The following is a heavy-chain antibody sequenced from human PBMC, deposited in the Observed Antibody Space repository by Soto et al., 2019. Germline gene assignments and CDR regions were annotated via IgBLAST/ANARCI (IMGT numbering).Heavy chain of an antibody. CDR1: GGSFSGYY. V-gene: IGHV4-34*01. CDR2: INHSGST. Sequence: PSETLSLTCAVYGGSFSGYYWSWIRQPPGKGLEWIGEINHSGSTNYNPSLKSRVTISVDTSKNQFSLKLSPVTAADTAVYYCARGSYCSSTSCYGYYYYYMDVWGKGTTVTVSS. CDR3: ARGSYCSSTSCYGYYYYYMDV. J-gene: IGHJ6*03. D-gene: IGHD2-2*01.